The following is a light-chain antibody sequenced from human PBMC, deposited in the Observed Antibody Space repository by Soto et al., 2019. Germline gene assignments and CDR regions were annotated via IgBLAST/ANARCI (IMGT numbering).Light chain of an antibody. CDR2: ANT. V-gene: IGLV1-40*01. CDR3: QSYDNNLSAL. Sequence: QSVLTQPPSVSGAPGQRVTISCTGSSSNIGAGYDVHWYQQLPGTAPKLLIYANTNRPSGVPDRFSGSKSGTSASLAITGLQAEDEADYYCQSYDNNLSALFGGGTKVTVL. J-gene: IGLJ2*01. CDR1: SSNIGAGYD.